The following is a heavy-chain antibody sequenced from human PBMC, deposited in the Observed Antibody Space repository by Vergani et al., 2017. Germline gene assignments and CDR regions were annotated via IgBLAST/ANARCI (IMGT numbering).Heavy chain of an antibody. J-gene: IGHJ3*02. Sequence: QVQLQESGPGLVKPSETLSLTCTVSGGSISSYYWSWIRQPPGKGLEWIGYIYYSGSTNYNPSLKSRVTMSVDTSKNKFSLKLSSVTAADTAVYYCARLRITAADDAFDIWGRGTMVTVSS. V-gene: IGHV4-59*01. CDR2: IYYSGST. CDR1: GGSISSYY. CDR3: ARLRITAADDAFDI. D-gene: IGHD6-13*01.